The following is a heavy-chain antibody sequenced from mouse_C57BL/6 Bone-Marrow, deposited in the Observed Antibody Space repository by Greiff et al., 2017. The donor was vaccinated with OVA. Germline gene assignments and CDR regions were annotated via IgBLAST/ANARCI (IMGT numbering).Heavy chain of an antibody. J-gene: IGHJ3*01. D-gene: IGHD1-1*01. CDR3: ARRAYYGSSPAWFAY. CDR2: IHPNSGST. CDR1: GYTFTSYW. V-gene: IGHV1-64*01. Sequence: QVQLQQPGAELVKPGASVKLSCKASGYTFTSYWMHWVKQRPGQGLEWIGMIHPNSGSTNYNEKFKSKATLTVDKSSSTAYMQLSSLTSEDSAVYYCARRAYYGSSPAWFAYWGQGTLVTVSA.